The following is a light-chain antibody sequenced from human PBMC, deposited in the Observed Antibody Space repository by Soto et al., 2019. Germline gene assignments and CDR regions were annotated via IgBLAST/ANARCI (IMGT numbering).Light chain of an antibody. CDR2: KAS. V-gene: IGKV1-5*03. CDR1: QSISSW. CDR3: QQYNDNWT. J-gene: IGKJ1*01. Sequence: DIQMTQSPSTLSASVGDRVTITCRASQSISSWLAWYQQKPGKAPKLLIYKASTLQSGVPSRFSGSGSGTEFTLAISSLQPDDSVTYYCQQYNDNWTFGQGTKVEIK.